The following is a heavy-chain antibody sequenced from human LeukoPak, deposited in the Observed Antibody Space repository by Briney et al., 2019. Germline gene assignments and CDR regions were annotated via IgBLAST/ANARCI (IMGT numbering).Heavy chain of an antibody. J-gene: IGHJ6*03. Sequence: PGGSLRLSCAASGFIFNNYGMHWVRQAPGKGLEWVAVIWYDGSNKYYTDSVKGRFTLSRDDSKNTLYLQMNSLRAEDTAVYYCARWGPHVTGTTPYMDVWGKGTTVTVSS. CDR3: ARWGPHVTGTTPYMDV. CDR1: GFIFNNYG. D-gene: IGHD1-20*01. V-gene: IGHV3-33*01. CDR2: IWYDGSNK.